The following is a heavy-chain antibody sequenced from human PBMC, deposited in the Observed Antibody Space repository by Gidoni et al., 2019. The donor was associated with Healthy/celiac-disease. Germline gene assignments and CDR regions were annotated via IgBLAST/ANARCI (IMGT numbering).Heavy chain of an antibody. CDR1: GYSFTSYW. CDR2: IYPGDSDT. J-gene: IGHJ6*02. Sequence: EVQLVQSGAEVKKPGESLKISCKGSGYSFTSYWIGWVRQMPGKGLEWMGIIYPGDSDTRYSPSFQGQVTISADKSISTAYLQWSSLKASDTAMYYCARHRGHLGYCSGGSCQDYGMDVWGQGTTVTVSS. V-gene: IGHV5-51*01. CDR3: ARHRGHLGYCSGGSCQDYGMDV. D-gene: IGHD2-15*01.